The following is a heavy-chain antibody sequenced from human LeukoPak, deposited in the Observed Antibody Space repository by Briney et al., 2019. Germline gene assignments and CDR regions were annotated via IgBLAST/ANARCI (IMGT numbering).Heavy chain of an antibody. CDR3: AREIRSAFDY. J-gene: IGHJ4*02. V-gene: IGHV4-38-2*02. CDR1: GYSISSGYY. D-gene: IGHD2-15*01. Sequence: SETLSLTCAVSGYSISSGYYWGWIRQPPGKGLEWIGSIYHSGSTYYNPSLKSRVTISVDTSKNQFSLKLSSVTAADTAVYYCAREIRSAFDYWGQRTLVTVSS. CDR2: IYHSGST.